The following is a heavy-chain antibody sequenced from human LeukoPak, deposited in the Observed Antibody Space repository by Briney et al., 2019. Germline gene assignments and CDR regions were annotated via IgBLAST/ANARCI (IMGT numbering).Heavy chain of an antibody. Sequence: GGSLRLSCAASGFSFSVSAMHWVRQASGKGLEWVGRIRSKGKNYTTTYAAWVKGRFTISRDDSKNTAYLQINSLKTEDTAVYYCTSPNRLHPNGGDWWGRGTLVTVSS. V-gene: IGHV3-73*01. CDR2: IRSKGKNYTT. CDR1: GFSFSVSA. CDR3: TSPNRLHPNGGDW. D-gene: IGHD2-21*02. J-gene: IGHJ4*02.